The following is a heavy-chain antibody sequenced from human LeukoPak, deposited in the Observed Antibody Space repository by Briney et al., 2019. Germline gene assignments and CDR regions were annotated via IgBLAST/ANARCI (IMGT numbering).Heavy chain of an antibody. CDR1: GFSFESYW. Sequence: PGGSLRLSCVASGFSFESYWMAWVRQAPGKELEWVANMKHDGIEKYHVDSVKGRFTISRDNTKNSLYLHMSSLRVEDTAVYYCAREGREGYNYPALDFWGQGILVTVSS. V-gene: IGHV3-7*05. CDR3: AREGREGYNYPALDF. D-gene: IGHD5-24*01. CDR2: MKHDGIEK. J-gene: IGHJ4*02.